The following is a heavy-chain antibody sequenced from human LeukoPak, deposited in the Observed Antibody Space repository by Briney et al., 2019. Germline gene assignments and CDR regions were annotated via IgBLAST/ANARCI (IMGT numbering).Heavy chain of an antibody. CDR3: ARDDESNYYGWFDP. J-gene: IGHJ5*02. CDR2: IYTSGST. D-gene: IGHD3-10*01. V-gene: IGHV4-61*02. CDR1: GGSISSGSYY. Sequence: KSSQTLSLTCTVSGGSISSGSYYWSWIRQPAGKGLEWIGRIYTSGSTNYNPSLKSRVTISVDTSKNQFSLKLSSVTAADTAVYYCARDDESNYYGWFDPWGQGTLVTVSS.